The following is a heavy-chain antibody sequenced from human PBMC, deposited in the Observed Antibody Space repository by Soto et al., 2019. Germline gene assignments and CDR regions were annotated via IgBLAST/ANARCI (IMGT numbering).Heavy chain of an antibody. D-gene: IGHD3-3*01. CDR2: INHSGST. J-gene: IGHJ4*02. V-gene: IGHV4-34*01. CDR3: ARASSYYDFWSGYYRFDY. Sequence: SETLSLTCAVYGGSFSGYYWSWIRQPPGKGLEWIGEINHSGSTNYNPSLKSRVTISVDTSKNQFSLKLSSVTAADTAVYYCARASSYYDFWSGYYRFDYWGQGTLVTVSS. CDR1: GGSFSGYY.